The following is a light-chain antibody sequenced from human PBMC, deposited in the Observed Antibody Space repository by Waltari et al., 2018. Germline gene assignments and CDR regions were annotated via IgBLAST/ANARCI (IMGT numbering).Light chain of an antibody. CDR1: RSNIGSET. V-gene: IGLV1-44*01. J-gene: IGLJ3*02. CDR3: AAWDDSLHAWV. CDR2: NDK. Sequence: QSVLTQPPSGSGTPGQRVTISCSGGRSNIGSETVNWYQQLPGTAPKVLIYNDKQRPSGVPGRFSGSKSGTSASLAISGLQSEDEADYYCAAWDDSLHAWVFGGGTKLTVL.